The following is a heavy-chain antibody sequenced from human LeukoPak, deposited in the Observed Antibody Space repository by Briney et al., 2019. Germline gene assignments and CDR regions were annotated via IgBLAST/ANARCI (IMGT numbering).Heavy chain of an antibody. V-gene: IGHV1-69*05. D-gene: IGHD2-2*01. J-gene: IGHJ6*03. CDR1: GGTFSSYA. Sequence: SVKVSCKASGGTFSSYAISGVRQPPGQGLEWMGGIIPIFGTANYAQKFQGRVTITTDESTSTAYMELSSLRSEDTAVYYCARNSDIVVVPAVYRYYMDVWGKGTTVTVSS. CDR3: ARNSDIVVVPAVYRYYMDV. CDR2: IIPIFGTA.